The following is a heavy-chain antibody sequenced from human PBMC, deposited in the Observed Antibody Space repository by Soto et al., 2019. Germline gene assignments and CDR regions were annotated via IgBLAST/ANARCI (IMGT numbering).Heavy chain of an antibody. V-gene: IGHV2-5*02. J-gene: IGHJ4*02. Sequence: SGPTLVNPTQTLTLTCTFSGLSLSSSAVGVGWIRQPPGKALEWLALIYGDDNKRYSPSLKSRLTITKDTSKNQVVFTMTNMDPVDTATYYCAHTEMATTNDYWGQGTLVTV. D-gene: IGHD1-1*01. CDR2: IYGDDNK. CDR3: AHTEMATTNDY. CDR1: GLSLSSSAVG.